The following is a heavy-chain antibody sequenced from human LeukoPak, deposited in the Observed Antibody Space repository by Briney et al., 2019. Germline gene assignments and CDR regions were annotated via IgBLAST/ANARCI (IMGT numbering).Heavy chain of an antibody. J-gene: IGHJ3*02. CDR2: INSDGSST. D-gene: IGHD6-19*01. CDR3: ARRGAVANAFDI. CDR1: GFTFSSYW. V-gene: IGHV3-74*01. Sequence: GGSLRLSCAASGFTFSSYWMEWVRQAPGKGLVWVSRINSDGSSTSYADSVKGRFTISRDNAKNTLYLQMNSLRAEDTAVYYCARRGAVANAFDIWGQGTTVTVSS.